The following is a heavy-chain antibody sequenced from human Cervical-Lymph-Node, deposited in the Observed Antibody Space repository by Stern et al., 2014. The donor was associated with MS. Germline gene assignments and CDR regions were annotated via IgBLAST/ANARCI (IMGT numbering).Heavy chain of an antibody. V-gene: IGHV3-30-3*01. Sequence: VQLVESGGGVVQPGRSRRLSCAATGFNFSSYAMQWVRQAPGKGLEWVAVISYDGSKANYADSVKGRFTISRDNSKKTLFLQMNSLRPEDTADYYCARDLLWFGEFDWGAMDVWGHGTTVTVSS. J-gene: IGHJ6*02. CDR1: GFNFSSYA. D-gene: IGHD3-10*01. CDR2: ISYDGSKA. CDR3: ARDLLWFGEFDWGAMDV.